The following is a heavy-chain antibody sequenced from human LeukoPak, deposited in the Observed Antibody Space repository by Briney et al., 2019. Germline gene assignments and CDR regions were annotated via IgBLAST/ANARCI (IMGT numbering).Heavy chain of an antibody. D-gene: IGHD1-1*01. V-gene: IGHV3-23*01. J-gene: IGHJ4*02. CDR1: GFTFSSYA. CDR2: ISASGGST. Sequence: VGSLRLSCAASGFTFSSYAMSWVRQAPGKGLEWISSISASGGSTYYADSVKARFTISRDNSKNTLYLQMNSLRAEDTALYYCASRGTTGTTRYFDSWGQGTLVTVSS. CDR3: ASRGTTGTTRYFDS.